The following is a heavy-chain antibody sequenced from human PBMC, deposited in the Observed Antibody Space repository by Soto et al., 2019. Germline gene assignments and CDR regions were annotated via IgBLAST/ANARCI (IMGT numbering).Heavy chain of an antibody. Sequence: QVQLVQSGAEVKKPGTSVKVSCKASGYALTSSGITWVRQAPGQGLEWMGWISEYNGNIDYAEKFQTRVALTTDTSTGTAFMELRDLRSHDTAVYYCARRSTDTAFWYFDLWGRGTLVTVSS. CDR1: GYALTSSG. D-gene: IGHD3-3*02. CDR2: ISEYNGNI. CDR3: ARRSTDTAFWYFDL. J-gene: IGHJ2*01. V-gene: IGHV1-18*04.